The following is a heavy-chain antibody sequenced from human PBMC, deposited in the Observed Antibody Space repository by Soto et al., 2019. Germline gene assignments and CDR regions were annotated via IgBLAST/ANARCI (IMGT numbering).Heavy chain of an antibody. D-gene: IGHD3-3*01. J-gene: IGHJ6*02. CDR2: ISYDGENQ. V-gene: IGHV3-30*18. CDR1: GFNFNDYG. CDR3: AKSYSHFRSADQASHYYGMDV. Sequence: PGGSLRLSCAASGFNFNDYGIHWVRQAPGKGLEWVAVISYDGENQYYEASVKGRFTISIDNSKNTPYLYMRSLRAEDTAVYYCAKSYSHFRSADQASHYYGMDVWGQGPRSPSP.